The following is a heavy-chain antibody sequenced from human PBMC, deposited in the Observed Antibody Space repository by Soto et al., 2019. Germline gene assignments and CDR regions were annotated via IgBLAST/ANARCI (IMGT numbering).Heavy chain of an antibody. CDR2: IYYSGST. CDR3: ARIGLDFWSCYYKFNRFDP. Sequence: SETLSLTCTVSGGSISSSSYYWGWIRQPPGKGLEWIGSIYYSGSTYYNPSLKSRVTISVDTSKNQFSLKLSSVTAADTAVYYCARIGLDFWSCYYKFNRFDPRGQGTLVPGSS. CDR1: GGSISSSSYY. V-gene: IGHV4-39*01. J-gene: IGHJ5*01. D-gene: IGHD3-3*01.